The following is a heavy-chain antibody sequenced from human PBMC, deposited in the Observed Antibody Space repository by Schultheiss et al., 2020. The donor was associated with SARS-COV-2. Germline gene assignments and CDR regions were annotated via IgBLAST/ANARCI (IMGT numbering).Heavy chain of an antibody. J-gene: IGHJ5*02. V-gene: IGHV3-53*01. CDR3: ARERAAAGTLWFDP. CDR2: IYSGGST. CDR1: GGSISSYY. D-gene: IGHD6-13*01. Sequence: LSLTCTVSGGSISSYYWSWIRQPPGKGLEWVSVIYSGGSTYYADSVKGRFTISRDNSKNTLYLQMNSLRVEDTAVYYCARERAAAGTLWFDPWGQGTLVTVSS.